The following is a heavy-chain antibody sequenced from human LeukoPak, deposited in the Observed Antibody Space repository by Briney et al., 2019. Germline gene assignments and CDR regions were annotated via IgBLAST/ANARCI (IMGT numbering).Heavy chain of an antibody. J-gene: IGHJ4*02. Sequence: ASVTVSCKASRYTFTGYYMHWVRQAPGQGLEWMGRINPNSGGTNYAQKFQGRVTMTRDTSISTAYRELSRLRSDDTAAYYCARASSATFHFDYWGQGTLVTVSS. CDR1: RYTFTGYY. D-gene: IGHD2-15*01. V-gene: IGHV1-2*06. CDR2: INPNSGGT. CDR3: ARASSATFHFDY.